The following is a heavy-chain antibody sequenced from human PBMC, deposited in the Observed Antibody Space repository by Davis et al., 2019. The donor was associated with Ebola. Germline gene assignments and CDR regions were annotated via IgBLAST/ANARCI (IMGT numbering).Heavy chain of an antibody. J-gene: IGHJ4*02. V-gene: IGHV6-1*01. D-gene: IGHD3-10*01. CDR3: ARGGLLWFGESRPAYYFDY. CDR1: GDSVSSHSAA. Sequence: SQTLSLTCAISGDSVSSHSAAWNWIRQSPSRGLEWLGRTYYRSKWYNDYAVSVKSRITINPDTSKNQFSLQLNSVTPEDTAVYYCARGGLLWFGESRPAYYFDYWGQGTLVTVSS. CDR2: TYYRSKWYN.